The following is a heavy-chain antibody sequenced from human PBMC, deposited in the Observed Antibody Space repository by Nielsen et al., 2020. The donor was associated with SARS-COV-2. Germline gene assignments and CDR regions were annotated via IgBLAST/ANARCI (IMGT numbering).Heavy chain of an antibody. CDR2: IISLLNTT. CDR1: GGTFSNYA. V-gene: IGHV1-69*13. Sequence: SVKVSCKASGGTFSNYAISWVRQAPGQGLEWMGGIISLLNTTNYAQKFQDRVTITADESTSTAYMDLSSLRSEDAAVYFCATVRLGELFRFDYWGQGTQVTVSS. CDR3: ATVRLGELFRFDY. J-gene: IGHJ4*02. D-gene: IGHD3-16*01.